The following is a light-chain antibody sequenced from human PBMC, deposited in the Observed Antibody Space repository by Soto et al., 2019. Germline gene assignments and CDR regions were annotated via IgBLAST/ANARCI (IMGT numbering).Light chain of an antibody. J-gene: IGKJ5*01. CDR3: QQYGSSIT. V-gene: IGKV3-20*01. CDR1: QSVSSSY. CDR2: GAS. Sequence: EIVMTQSPATLSVSPGERATLSCGASQSVSSSYLAWYQQKPGQAPRLLIYGASGRATGIPDRFSGSGSGTDFTLTISRLEPEDFAVYYCQQYGSSITFGQGTRLEIK.